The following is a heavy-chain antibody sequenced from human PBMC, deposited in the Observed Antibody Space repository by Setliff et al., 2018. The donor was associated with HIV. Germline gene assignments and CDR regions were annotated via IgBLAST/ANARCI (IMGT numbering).Heavy chain of an antibody. D-gene: IGHD1-26*01. J-gene: IGHJ4*02. CDR1: GYTLTTYG. Sequence: ASVKVSCKASGYTLTTYGISWVRQAPGQGLEWMGWINTETGNPMYAQGFTGRFVFSFDTSVSTASLQINSLKTEDTAMYYCARVGSYWSTFAYWAQGALVTFSS. CDR3: ARVGSYWSTFAY. CDR2: INTETGNP. V-gene: IGHV7-4-1*02.